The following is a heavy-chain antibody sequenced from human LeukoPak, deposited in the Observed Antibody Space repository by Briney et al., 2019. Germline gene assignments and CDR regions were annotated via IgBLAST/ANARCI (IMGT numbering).Heavy chain of an antibody. J-gene: IGHJ4*02. CDR1: GATFTTYW. CDR2: IYPGDSDS. Sequence: GESLKISCKVSGATFTTYWIGWVRQMPGKGLEWLGIIYPGDSDSRYSPSFQGQVTISADKSINTAYLQWSSLKASDTAIYYCAREKYVGRLTEYWGQGTLVTVSS. CDR3: AREKYVGRLTEY. V-gene: IGHV5-51*01. D-gene: IGHD2-15*01.